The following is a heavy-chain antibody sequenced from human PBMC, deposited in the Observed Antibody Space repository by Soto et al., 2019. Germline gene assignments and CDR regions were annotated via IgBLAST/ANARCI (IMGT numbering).Heavy chain of an antibody. D-gene: IGHD3-10*01. Sequence: QVQLVQSGAEVKEPGASVKVSCKASGYTFTSYGISWVRQAPGQGLEWMGWISVHNGNTKYPQKLQGRLTMTTDTSTRTAYMELRSLRSDDTAVYYCARGGFYGSDFYYGMDVWGQGTTVTVSS. J-gene: IGHJ6*02. V-gene: IGHV1-18*01. CDR1: GYTFTSYG. CDR2: ISVHNGNT. CDR3: ARGGFYGSDFYYGMDV.